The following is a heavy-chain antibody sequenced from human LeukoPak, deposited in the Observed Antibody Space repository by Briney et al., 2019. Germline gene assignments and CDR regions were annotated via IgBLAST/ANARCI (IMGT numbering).Heavy chain of an antibody. D-gene: IGHD3-10*01. CDR2: ISSSGSTI. CDR1: GFTFSSYE. V-gene: IGHV3-48*03. J-gene: IGHJ6*03. Sequence: GGSLRLSCAASGFTFSSYEMNWVRQAPGKGLEWVSYISSSGSTIYYADSVKGRFTISRDNAKNSLYLQMNSLRAEDTAVYYCASSYGSGSSLYYYYMDVWGKGTTVTISS. CDR3: ASSYGSGSSLYYYYMDV.